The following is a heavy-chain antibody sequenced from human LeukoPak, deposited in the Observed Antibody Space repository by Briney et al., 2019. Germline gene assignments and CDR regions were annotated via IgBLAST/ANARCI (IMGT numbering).Heavy chain of an antibody. Sequence: KPSGTLSLTCAVSGGSISSNNWWGWVRQPPGKGLEWVGEIYHSGSPNYNPSLKSRVTISVDKSRNHFSLNLSSVTAADTAVYYCAKDYSSSLTNWFDPWGQGTLVTVSS. D-gene: IGHD6-6*01. J-gene: IGHJ5*02. CDR3: AKDYSSSLTNWFDP. CDR1: GGSISSNNW. CDR2: IYHSGSP. V-gene: IGHV4-4*02.